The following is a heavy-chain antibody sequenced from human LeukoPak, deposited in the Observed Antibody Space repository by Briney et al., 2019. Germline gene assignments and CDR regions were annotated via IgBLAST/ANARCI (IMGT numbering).Heavy chain of an antibody. V-gene: IGHV4-61*02. CDR3: ARDPLIAAPGWFDP. CDR1: GGSISSGSYY. CDR2: IYTSGST. J-gene: IGHJ5*02. Sequence: SETLSLTCTVSGGSISSGSYYWSWIRQPAGKGLEWIGRIYTSGSTNYNPSLKSRVTISVDTSKNQFSLKLSSVTAADTAVYYCARDPLIAAPGWFDPWGQGTLVTVSS. D-gene: IGHD6-6*01.